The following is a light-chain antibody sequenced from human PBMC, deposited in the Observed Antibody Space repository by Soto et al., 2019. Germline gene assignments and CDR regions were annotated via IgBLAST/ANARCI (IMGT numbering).Light chain of an antibody. V-gene: IGKV1-33*01. CDR1: QEISNY. J-gene: IGKJ1*01. Sequence: DLQMTQSPSSLSASVGDRVTITCQASQEISNYLNWYQQKAGNAPKLLIYDASNLETGVPSRFSGSGSGTDFTFTISSLQPEDIATYYCQQYDNIPRTFGQGTKVEIK. CDR2: DAS. CDR3: QQYDNIPRT.